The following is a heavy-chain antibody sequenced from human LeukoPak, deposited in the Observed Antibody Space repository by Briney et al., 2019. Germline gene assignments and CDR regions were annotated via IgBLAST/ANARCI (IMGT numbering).Heavy chain of an antibody. D-gene: IGHD2-15*01. CDR1: GGSFSGYY. CDR3: ARGRRVVVVAAQSGAFDI. V-gene: IGHV4-34*01. CDR2: INHSGST. Sequence: SETLSLTCAAYGGSFSGYYWSWLRQPPGKGLEWIGEINHSGSTNYNPSLKSRVTISVDTSKNQFSLKLSSVTAADTAVYYCARGRRVVVVAAQSGAFDIWGQGTMVTVSS. J-gene: IGHJ3*02.